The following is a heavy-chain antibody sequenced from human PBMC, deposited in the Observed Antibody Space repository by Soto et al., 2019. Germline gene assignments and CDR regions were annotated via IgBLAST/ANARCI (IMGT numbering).Heavy chain of an antibody. J-gene: IGHJ6*02. CDR3: ARLSDFWSGYPPYYGMDV. D-gene: IGHD3-3*01. CDR2: IYPGDSDT. Sequence: GEPLKISCNGSGYSFTNYWIGWVRQMPGKGLEWMGIIYPGDSDTRYSPSFQGQVTISADKSISTAYLQWSSLMASDTAMYFCARLSDFWSGYPPYYGMDVWGQGTTVTVSS. CDR1: GYSFTNYW. V-gene: IGHV5-51*01.